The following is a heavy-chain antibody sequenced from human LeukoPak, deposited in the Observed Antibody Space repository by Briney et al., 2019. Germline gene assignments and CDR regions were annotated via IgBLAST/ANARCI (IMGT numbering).Heavy chain of an antibody. CDR2: IYYSGST. J-gene: IGHJ4*02. Sequence: SETLSLTCTVSGGSISSSSYYWGWIRQPPGKGLEWIGSIYYSGSTYYNPSLKSRVTISVDTSKNQFSLKLSSVTAADTAVYYCARKLARSSSPYFDWGQGTLVTVSS. CDR1: GGSISSSSYY. CDR3: ARKLARSSSPYFD. V-gene: IGHV4-39*07. D-gene: IGHD3-9*01.